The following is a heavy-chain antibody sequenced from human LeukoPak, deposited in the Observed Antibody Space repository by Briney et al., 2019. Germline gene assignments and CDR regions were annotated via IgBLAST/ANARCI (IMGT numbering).Heavy chain of an antibody. CDR2: ISSSSNYI. Sequence: GGSLRLSCAASGFTFNSYIMNWVRQAPGKGLEWVSSISSSSNYIYYADSVKGRFTISRDNAKNSLYLQMNSLRAADTAVYYCAQNFYDSSGLYSDYWGQGTLVTVSS. V-gene: IGHV3-21*01. CDR3: AQNFYDSSGLYSDY. D-gene: IGHD3-22*01. J-gene: IGHJ4*02. CDR1: GFTFNSYI.